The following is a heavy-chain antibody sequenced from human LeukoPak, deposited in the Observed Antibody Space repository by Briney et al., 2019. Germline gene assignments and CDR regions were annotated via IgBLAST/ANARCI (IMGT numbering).Heavy chain of an antibody. Sequence: PSETLSLTCTVSGGSISSSSYYWGWIRQPPGKGLEWIGSIYYSGSTYYNPSLKSRVTISVDTSKNQFSLKLSSVTAADTAVYYCARCDDFWSGYHTGVDYWGQGALVTVSS. CDR3: ARCDDFWSGYHTGVDY. CDR1: GGSISSSSYY. J-gene: IGHJ4*02. D-gene: IGHD3-3*01. V-gene: IGHV4-39*07. CDR2: IYYSGST.